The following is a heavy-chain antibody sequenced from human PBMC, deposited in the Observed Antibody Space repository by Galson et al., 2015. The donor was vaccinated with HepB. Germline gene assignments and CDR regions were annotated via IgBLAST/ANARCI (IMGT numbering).Heavy chain of an antibody. Sequence: TLSLTCTVSGGSISSGGYYWSWIRQHPGKGLEWIGYIYYSGSTYYNPSLKSRVTISVDTSKNQFSLKLSSVTAADTAVYYCASHGPDSGSYSYYYYGMDVWGQGTTVTVSS. CDR3: ASHGPDSGSYSYYYYGMDV. CDR1: GGSISSGGYY. V-gene: IGHV4-31*03. J-gene: IGHJ6*02. D-gene: IGHD1-26*01. CDR2: IYYSGST.